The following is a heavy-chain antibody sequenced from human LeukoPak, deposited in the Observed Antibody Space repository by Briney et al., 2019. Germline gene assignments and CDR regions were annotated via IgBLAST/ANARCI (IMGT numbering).Heavy chain of an antibody. J-gene: IGHJ3*02. Sequence: GGSLRLSCAASGFTFSSYSMNWVRQAPGKGLEWVSSISSSSSYIYYADSVRGRFTISRDNAKNSLYLQMNSLRAEDTAVYYCARAGPAYYDILTGQPGNAFDIWGQGTMVTVSS. CDR2: ISSSSSYI. V-gene: IGHV3-21*01. D-gene: IGHD3-9*01. CDR3: ARAGPAYYDILTGQPGNAFDI. CDR1: GFTFSSYS.